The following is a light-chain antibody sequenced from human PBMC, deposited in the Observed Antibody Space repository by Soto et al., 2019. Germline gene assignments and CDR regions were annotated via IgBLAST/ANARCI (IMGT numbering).Light chain of an antibody. V-gene: IGKV3-11*01. Sequence: EIVLTQSPATLSLSPGERATISCRASQSVTNSLAWYHQKPGQAPRLLIYHASNRATGIPARFSGSGSGTDFTLTVSSLEPADFAVYYCQQRRTFGQGTKVDIK. CDR2: HAS. CDR3: QQRRT. CDR1: QSVTNS. J-gene: IGKJ1*01.